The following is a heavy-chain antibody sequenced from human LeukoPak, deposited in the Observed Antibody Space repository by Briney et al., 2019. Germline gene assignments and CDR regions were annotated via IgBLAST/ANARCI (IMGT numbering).Heavy chain of an antibody. V-gene: IGHV3-33*03. CDR3: AKRTPYSSGSYYFDY. CDR1: GYTFSSYG. J-gene: IGHJ4*02. Sequence: GGSLRLSCAASGYTFSSYGMHWVRQAPGKGLEWEAVIWYDGSKKYYADSVKGRSTIFRENSKNTLFLQMNSLRAEDTAVYYCAKRTPYSSGSYYFDYWGQGTLVTVSS. CDR2: IWYDGSKK. D-gene: IGHD3-22*01.